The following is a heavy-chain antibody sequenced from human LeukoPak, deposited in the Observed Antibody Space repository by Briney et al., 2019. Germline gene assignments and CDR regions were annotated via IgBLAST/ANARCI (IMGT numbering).Heavy chain of an antibody. CDR3: ARDIRGAGTLAFDY. CDR2: INSDGSST. D-gene: IGHD6-13*01. V-gene: IGHV3-74*01. J-gene: IGHJ4*02. Sequence: GGSLRLSCAASGFTFSSYWMHWVRQAPGKGLVWVSRINSDGSSTSYADSVKGRFTISRDNAKNTLYLQMNSLTTEDTAVYYCARDIRGAGTLAFDYWGQGTLVTVSS. CDR1: GFTFSSYW.